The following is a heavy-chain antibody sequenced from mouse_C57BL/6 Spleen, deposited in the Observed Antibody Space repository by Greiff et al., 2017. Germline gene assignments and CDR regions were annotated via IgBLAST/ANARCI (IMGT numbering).Heavy chain of an antibody. J-gene: IGHJ1*03. CDR3: ATYYGSLAVHWYFDV. Sequence: VKLQESGPELVKPGASVKISCKASGYAFSSSWMNWVKQRPGKGLEWIGRIYPGDGDTNYNGKFKGKATLTADKSSSTAYMQLSSLTSEDSAVYFCATYYGSLAVHWYFDVWGTGTTVTVSS. CDR2: IYPGDGDT. D-gene: IGHD1-1*01. CDR1: GYAFSSSW. V-gene: IGHV1-82*01.